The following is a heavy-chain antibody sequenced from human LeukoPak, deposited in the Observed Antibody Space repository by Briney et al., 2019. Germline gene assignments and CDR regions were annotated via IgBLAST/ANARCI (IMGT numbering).Heavy chain of an antibody. CDR2: ISYDGSNK. D-gene: IGHD3-10*01. J-gene: IGHJ4*02. V-gene: IGHV3-30*18. CDR1: GFTFSSYG. Sequence: PGRSLRLSCAASGFTFSSYGMHWVRQAPGKGLEWVAVISYDGSNKYYADSVKGQFTISRDNSKNTLYLQMNSLRAEDTAVYYCAKKEYYGSGSSIDYWGQGTLVTVSS. CDR3: AKKEYYGSGSSIDY.